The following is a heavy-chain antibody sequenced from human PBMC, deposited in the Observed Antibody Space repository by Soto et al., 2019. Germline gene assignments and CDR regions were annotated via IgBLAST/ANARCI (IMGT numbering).Heavy chain of an antibody. CDR3: ARGLPLAADY. CDR2: IVVGNGNT. Sequence: ASVKVSCKASGFTFTSSGVQWVRQARGQRLEWIGWIVVGNGNTKYSQKFQGRVTITRNTSASTAYMELSSLRSEDTAVYYCARGLPLAADYWGQGTLVTVSS. V-gene: IGHV1-3*01. CDR1: GFTFTSSG. J-gene: IGHJ4*02.